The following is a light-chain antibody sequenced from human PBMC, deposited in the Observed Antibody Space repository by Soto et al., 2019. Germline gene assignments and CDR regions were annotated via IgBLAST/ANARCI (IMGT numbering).Light chain of an antibody. CDR2: EVS. CDR1: SSDVGAYNY. CDR3: SSLTTSFTYV. Sequence: QSVLTQPASVSGSPGQSVAISCSGTSSDVGAYNYVSWYQQHPGKAPNLLLSEVSNRPSGVSDRFFGSKAGNTASLTISGLQAEDEADYYCSSLTTSFTYVFGTGTKVTVL. V-gene: IGLV2-14*01. J-gene: IGLJ1*01.